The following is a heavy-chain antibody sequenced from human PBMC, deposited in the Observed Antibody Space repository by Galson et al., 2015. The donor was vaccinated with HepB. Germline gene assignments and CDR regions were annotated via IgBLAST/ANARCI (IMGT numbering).Heavy chain of an antibody. CDR2: IDPSDSYT. D-gene: IGHD3-3*01. CDR1: GYSFTSYW. CDR3: ARHKTVGTIFGVVTLLYYYYGMDV. J-gene: IGHJ6*02. V-gene: IGHV5-10-1*01. Sequence: QSGAEVKKPGESLRISCKGSGYSFTSYWISWVRQMPGKGLEWMGRIDPSDSYTNYSPSFQGHVTISADKSISTAYLQWSSLKASDTAMYYCARHKTVGTIFGVVTLLYYYYGMDVWGQGTTVTVSS.